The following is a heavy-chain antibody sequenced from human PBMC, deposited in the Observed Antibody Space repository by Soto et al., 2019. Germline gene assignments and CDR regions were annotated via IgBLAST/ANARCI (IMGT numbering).Heavy chain of an antibody. CDR1: GFTFSNYA. D-gene: IGHD3-16*01. V-gene: IGHV3-23*01. J-gene: IGHJ4*02. CDR2: ISGSGGRP. Sequence: EVQLLDSGGGLVQPGSSLRLSCAASGFTFSNYAMTWVRQGPGKGLEWVSGISGSGGRPYYADSVKGRFTISRDNSKSTLYLQMNSLRAEDTAVYYCAKAYFVWSSEQPYYFDYWGQGTLVTVSS. CDR3: AKAYFVWSSEQPYYFDY.